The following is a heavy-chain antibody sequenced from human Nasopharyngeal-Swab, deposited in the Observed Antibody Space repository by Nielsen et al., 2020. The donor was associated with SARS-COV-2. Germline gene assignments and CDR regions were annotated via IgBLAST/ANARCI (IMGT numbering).Heavy chain of an antibody. CDR2: ISSSSSTI. J-gene: IGHJ4*02. V-gene: IGHV3-48*02. Sequence: GESLKISCAASGFTFSSYSMNWVRQAPGKGLEWVSYISSSSSTIYYADSVKGRFTISRDNAKNSLYLQMNSLRDEDTAVYYCARAKLSYYDSSGFDYWGQGTLVTVSS. CDR3: ARAKLSYYDSSGFDY. CDR1: GFTFSSYS. D-gene: IGHD3-22*01.